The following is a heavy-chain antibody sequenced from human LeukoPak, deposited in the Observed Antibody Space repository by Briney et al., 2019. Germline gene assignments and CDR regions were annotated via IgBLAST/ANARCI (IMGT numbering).Heavy chain of an antibody. CDR3: TNRPVVVITTPYFDY. D-gene: IGHD3-22*01. J-gene: IGHJ4*02. Sequence: GVSLSLSCAASRFPFSSYAMRWVRQAPGKGLEWVSTISGSGNTTYYADSVKGRFTISRHNSKNSLYLQMNSLRAEDTAVYYCTNRPVVVITTPYFDYWGQGTLVTVSS. CDR1: RFPFSSYA. V-gene: IGHV3-23*01. CDR2: ISGSGNTT.